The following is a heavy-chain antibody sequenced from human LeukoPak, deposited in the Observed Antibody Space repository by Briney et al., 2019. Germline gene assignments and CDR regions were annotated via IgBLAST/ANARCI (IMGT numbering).Heavy chain of an antibody. J-gene: IGHJ3*02. CDR3: ARSEYSYGADAFDI. V-gene: IGHV4-59*01. CDR1: GGSISNY. CDR2: IYYSGST. Sequence: SETLPLTCTVSGGSISNYWSWIRQPPGKGLEWIGYIYYSGSTNYNPSLKSRVTISLDMSKHQFALRLSSVTAADTAVYYCARSEYSYGADAFDIWGQGTMVTVSS. D-gene: IGHD5-18*01.